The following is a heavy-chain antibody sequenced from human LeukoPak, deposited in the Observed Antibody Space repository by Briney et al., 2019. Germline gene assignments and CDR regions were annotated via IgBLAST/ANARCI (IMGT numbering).Heavy chain of an antibody. D-gene: IGHD6-19*01. CDR1: GYSFTSYW. Sequence: GECLKISCKGSGYSFTSYWIGWVRQMPGKGLEWMGIIYPDDSDTRYSPSFQGQVTISADKSISTAYLQWSSLKASDTAMYYCARLDSAGYSSGWYGMDVWGQGTTVTVSS. CDR2: IYPDDSDT. V-gene: IGHV5-51*01. CDR3: ARLDSAGYSSGWYGMDV. J-gene: IGHJ6*02.